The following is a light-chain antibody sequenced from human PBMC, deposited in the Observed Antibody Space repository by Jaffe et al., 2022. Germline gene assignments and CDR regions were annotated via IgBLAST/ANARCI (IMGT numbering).Light chain of an antibody. CDR2: EVI. Sequence: QSALTQPASVSGSPGQSITISCTGTSSDVGGYKSVSWYQQHPGNAPKLMIYEVIKRPSGISDRFSGSKSGNTASLTISGLQAEDEADYYCCSYAAGNTHNYVFGTGTKVTVL. J-gene: IGLJ1*01. V-gene: IGLV2-23*02. CDR3: CSYAAGNTHNYV. CDR1: SSDVGGYKS.